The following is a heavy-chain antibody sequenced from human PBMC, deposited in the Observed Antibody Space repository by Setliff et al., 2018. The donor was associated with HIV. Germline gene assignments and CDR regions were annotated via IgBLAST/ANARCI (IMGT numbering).Heavy chain of an antibody. V-gene: IGHV4-61*09. J-gene: IGHJ5*02. Sequence: PSETLSLTCTVSGDSMTSGSFYWSWVRQPAGKGLEWIGQVHSTLSTNYNPSLKSRLSISADTSKNQFSLNLRFVTAADTALYYCARRTFGSGRFDPWSQGTPVTVSS. CDR2: VHSTLST. CDR1: GDSMTSGSFY. CDR3: ARRTFGSGRFDP. D-gene: IGHD6-19*01.